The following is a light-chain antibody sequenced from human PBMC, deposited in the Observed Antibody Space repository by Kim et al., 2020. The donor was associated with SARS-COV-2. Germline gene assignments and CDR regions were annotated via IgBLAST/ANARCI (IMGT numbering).Light chain of an antibody. CDR3: QQYNNWPLT. V-gene: IGKV3-15*01. CDR2: GAS. Sequence: VSPGERATLSCRASQSVSSNLAWYQQKPGQAPRLLIYGASTRATGIPARFSGSGSGAEFTLTISSLQSEDFAVYYCQQYNNWPLTFGGGTKVEIK. CDR1: QSVSSN. J-gene: IGKJ4*01.